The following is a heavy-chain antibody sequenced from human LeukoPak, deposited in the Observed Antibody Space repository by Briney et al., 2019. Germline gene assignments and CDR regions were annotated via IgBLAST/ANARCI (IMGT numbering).Heavy chain of an antibody. Sequence: GGSLRLSCAASGFTFSSYAMHWVRQAPGKGLEWVAVISYDGSNKYYADSVKGRFTISRDNSKNTLYLQMNSLRAEDTAVYYCARSSYIVVVPAAMPDYWGQGTLVTVSS. CDR1: GFTFSSYA. J-gene: IGHJ4*02. V-gene: IGHV3-30-3*01. CDR2: ISYDGSNK. D-gene: IGHD2-2*01. CDR3: ARSSYIVVVPAAMPDY.